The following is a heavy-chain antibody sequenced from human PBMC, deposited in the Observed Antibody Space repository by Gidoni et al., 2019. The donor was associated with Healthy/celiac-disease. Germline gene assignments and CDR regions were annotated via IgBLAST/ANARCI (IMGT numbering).Heavy chain of an antibody. J-gene: IGHJ6*02. D-gene: IGHD3-16*01. Sequence: QVQLQQWGAGLLKPSETLSLTCAVYGGSFSGYYWSWIRQPPGKGLEWIGEINHSGSTNYNPSLKSRVTISVDTSKNQFSLKLSSVTAADTAVYYCARVVIGPKTFNYYYYYGMDVWGQGTTVTVSS. CDR2: INHSGST. CDR1: GGSFSGYY. CDR3: ARVVIGPKTFNYYYYYGMDV. V-gene: IGHV4-34*01.